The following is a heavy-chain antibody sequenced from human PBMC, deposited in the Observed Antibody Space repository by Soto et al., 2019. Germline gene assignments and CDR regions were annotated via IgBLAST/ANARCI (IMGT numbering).Heavy chain of an antibody. D-gene: IGHD2-15*01. Sequence: SETLSLTCAVSGASITHYYWNWIRQSPGKGLEWIVSFSSTGSTVYNPSLGSRVTISLDTSKNQFSLTLNSVTAADTAVYYCARDSQYCSGGYCYSDFYGMDVWGQGTTVTVSS. CDR3: ARDSQYCSGGYCYSDFYGMDV. CDR2: FSSTGST. V-gene: IGHV4-59*01. CDR1: GASITHYY. J-gene: IGHJ6*02.